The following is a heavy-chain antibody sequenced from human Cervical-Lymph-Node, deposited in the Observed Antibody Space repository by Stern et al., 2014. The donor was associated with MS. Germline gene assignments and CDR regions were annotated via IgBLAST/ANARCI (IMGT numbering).Heavy chain of an antibody. J-gene: IGHJ4*02. CDR2: ISAYNGNT. CDR1: GYTFTSYG. CDR3: ARDARITIFGVVVGIDY. D-gene: IGHD3-3*01. V-gene: IGHV1-18*01. Sequence: DQLVESGAEVKKPGASVKVSCKASGYTFTSYGISWVRQAPGQGLEWMGWISAYNGNTNYAQKLQGRVTMTTDTSTSTAYMELRSLRSDDTAVYYCARDARITIFGVVVGIDYWGQGTLVTVSS.